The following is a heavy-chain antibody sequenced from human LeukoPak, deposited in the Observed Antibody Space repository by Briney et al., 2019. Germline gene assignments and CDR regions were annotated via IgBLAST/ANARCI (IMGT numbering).Heavy chain of an antibody. D-gene: IGHD6-6*01. Sequence: GASVKVSCTASGYTFTSYGISWVRQAPGQGLEWMGWISAYNGNTNYAQKLQGRVTMTTDTSTSTAYMELRSLRSDDTAVYYCATSIAARLTPALDYWGQGTLVTVSS. CDR3: ATSIAARLTPALDY. CDR1: GYTFTSYG. CDR2: ISAYNGNT. J-gene: IGHJ4*02. V-gene: IGHV1-18*01.